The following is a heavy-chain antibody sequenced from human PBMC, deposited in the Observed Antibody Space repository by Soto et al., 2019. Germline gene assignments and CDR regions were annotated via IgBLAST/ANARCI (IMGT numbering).Heavy chain of an antibody. J-gene: IGHJ5*02. Sequence: PSETLSLTCTVSGGSVSSGSYYWSWIRQPPGKGLEWIGYIYYSGSTNYNPSLKSRVTISVDTSKNQFSLKLSSVTAADTAVYYCARHGYCSGGSCLRDNWFDPWGQGTLVTVSS. V-gene: IGHV4-61*01. CDR3: ARHGYCSGGSCLRDNWFDP. CDR1: GGSVSSGSYY. CDR2: IYYSGST. D-gene: IGHD2-15*01.